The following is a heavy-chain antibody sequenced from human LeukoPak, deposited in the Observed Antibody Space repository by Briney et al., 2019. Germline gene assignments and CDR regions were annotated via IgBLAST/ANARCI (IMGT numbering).Heavy chain of an antibody. J-gene: IGHJ6*02. CDR2: IKQDGSEK. V-gene: IGHV3-7*01. CDR3: ARDRWELLSNSYHYCGLDV. Sequence: GGSLRVSCAASGFTFSNYWMSWVRQAPGKGLEWVANIKQDGSEKCYVDSVKGRFTISRDNAKNSLYLHMNSLRAEDTAVYYCARDRWELLSNSYHYCGLDVWGQGTTVTVSS. D-gene: IGHD2-15*01. CDR1: GFTFSNYW.